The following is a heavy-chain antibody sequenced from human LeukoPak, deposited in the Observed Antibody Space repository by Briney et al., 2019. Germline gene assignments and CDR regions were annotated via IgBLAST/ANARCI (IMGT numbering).Heavy chain of an antibody. D-gene: IGHD5-12*01. J-gene: IGHJ4*02. CDR1: GFTFSSYW. CDR3: AGGGYDLCSDY. CDR2: INSDGSST. V-gene: IGHV3-74*01. Sequence: PGGSLRLSCAASGFTFSSYWMHWVRQAPGKGLVWVSHINSDGSSTSYADSVKGRFTISRDNAKNTLYLQMNSLRAEDTAVYYCAGGGYDLCSDYWGQGTLVTVSS.